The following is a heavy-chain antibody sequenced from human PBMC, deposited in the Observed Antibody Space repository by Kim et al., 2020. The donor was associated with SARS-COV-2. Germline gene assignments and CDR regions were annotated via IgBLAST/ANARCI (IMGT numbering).Heavy chain of an antibody. J-gene: IGHJ1*01. D-gene: IGHD3-22*01. CDR2: ISGSGFNS. CDR3: TKSYDSSGAIVRYSQH. CDR1: GFTFSSYA. Sequence: GGSLRLSCAASGFTFSSYAMSWVRQAPGKGLEWVSGISGSGFNSYYADSVKGRFTISRDNSKNTLYLQMNSLRAEDTAKYYCTKSYDSSGAIVRYSQHWGQGTLVTVSS. V-gene: IGHV3-23*01.